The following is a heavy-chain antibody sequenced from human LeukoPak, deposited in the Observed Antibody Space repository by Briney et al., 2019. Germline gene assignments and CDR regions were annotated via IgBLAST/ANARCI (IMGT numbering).Heavy chain of an antibody. CDR1: GGTFSSYA. Sequence: SVKVSCKASGGTFSSYAISWVRQAPGQGLEWMGRIIPIFGTANYAQKFQGRVTITTDGSTSTAYMELSSLRSEDTAVYYCASAPGSGSKEGAFDIWGQGTMVTVSS. V-gene: IGHV1-69*05. CDR2: IIPIFGTA. D-gene: IGHD3-10*01. CDR3: ASAPGSGSKEGAFDI. J-gene: IGHJ3*02.